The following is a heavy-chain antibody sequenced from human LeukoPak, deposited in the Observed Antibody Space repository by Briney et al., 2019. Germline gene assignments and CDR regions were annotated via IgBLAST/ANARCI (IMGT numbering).Heavy chain of an antibody. Sequence: PGGSLRLSCAASGFIFSNYAMSWVRQAPGKGLEWVSAIDSTGAYTWYADSVKGRFTISKDSSKTILYLQMNSLRAEDAAVYYCARFQPVYSNSYGWFDPWGQGTLVTVSS. CDR1: GFIFSNYA. D-gene: IGHD6-6*01. CDR3: ARFQPVYSNSYGWFDP. V-gene: IGHV3-23*01. CDR2: IDSTGAYT. J-gene: IGHJ5*02.